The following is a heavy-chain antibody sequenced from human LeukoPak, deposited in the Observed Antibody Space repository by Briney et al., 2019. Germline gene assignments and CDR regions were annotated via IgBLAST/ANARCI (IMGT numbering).Heavy chain of an antibody. Sequence: ASVKVSCKASGYTFTSYGISWVRQAPGQGLEWRGWISAYNGNTNYAQKLQGRVTMTTDTSTSTAYMELRSLRSDDTAVYYCEKDHSIAETRIFDYWGQGTLVTVSS. D-gene: IGHD6-6*01. CDR2: ISAYNGNT. CDR1: GYTFTSYG. V-gene: IGHV1-18*01. CDR3: EKDHSIAETRIFDY. J-gene: IGHJ4*02.